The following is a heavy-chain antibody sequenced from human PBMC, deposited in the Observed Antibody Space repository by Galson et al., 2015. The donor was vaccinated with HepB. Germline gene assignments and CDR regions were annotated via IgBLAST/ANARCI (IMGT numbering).Heavy chain of an antibody. J-gene: IGHJ4*02. D-gene: IGHD2-2*01. CDR3: ARRIAWGTTSPFDY. CDR1: GYTFPSYV. Sequence: SVKVSCKASGYTFPSYVMNWVRQAPGQGLEWMGWINTNTGNPTYAQGFTGRFVFSLDTSVSTAYLQISSLKAEDTAVYYCARRIAWGTTSPFDYWGQGTMVTVSS. V-gene: IGHV7-4-1*02. CDR2: INTNTGNP.